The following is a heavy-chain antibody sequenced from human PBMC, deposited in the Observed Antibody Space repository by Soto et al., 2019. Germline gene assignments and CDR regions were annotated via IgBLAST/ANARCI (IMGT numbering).Heavy chain of an antibody. Sequence: QVQLQESGPGLVKPSGTLSLTCTISGGSISSNNWWSWVRQAPGKGLEWIGEIYPTGNTNYNPSHESRFTISVDNSKTQCSLKLTSVTAADTAVYYCARDGNSTSGDLDYWGQGTLVTVSS. V-gene: IGHV4-4*02. CDR2: IYPTGNT. D-gene: IGHD2-2*01. CDR3: ARDGNSTSGDLDY. J-gene: IGHJ4*02. CDR1: GGSISSNNW.